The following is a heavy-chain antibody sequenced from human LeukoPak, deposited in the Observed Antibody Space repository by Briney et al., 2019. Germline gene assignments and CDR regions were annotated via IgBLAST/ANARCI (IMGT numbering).Heavy chain of an antibody. CDR1: GYTFTGYY. V-gene: IGHV1-8*03. J-gene: IGHJ5*02. D-gene: IGHD2-15*01. CDR2: MNPNSGNT. CDR3: ARGPIYSGGPHWFDP. Sequence: ASVKVSCKASGYTFTGYYMHWVRQATGQGLEWMGWMNPNSGNTGYAQKFQGRVTITRNTSISTAYMELSSLRSEDTAVYYCARGPIYSGGPHWFDPWGQGTLVTVSS.